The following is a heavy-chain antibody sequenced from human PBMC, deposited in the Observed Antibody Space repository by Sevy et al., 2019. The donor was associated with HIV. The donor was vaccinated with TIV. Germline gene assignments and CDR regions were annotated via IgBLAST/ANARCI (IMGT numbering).Heavy chain of an antibody. CDR3: AKVLHIVEIPAAIDYYYSMDV. D-gene: IGHD2-2*01. CDR1: GFTFSTYG. Sequence: GGSLRLSCAASGFTFSTYGMHWVRQAPGKGLEWVAFIRFDGSIKYYRDSVKGRLTISRDNSKNTLYLQMNSLRAEDTAVYFCAKVLHIVEIPAAIDYYYSMDVWGQGTTVTVSS. J-gene: IGHJ6*02. CDR2: IRFDGSIK. V-gene: IGHV3-30*02.